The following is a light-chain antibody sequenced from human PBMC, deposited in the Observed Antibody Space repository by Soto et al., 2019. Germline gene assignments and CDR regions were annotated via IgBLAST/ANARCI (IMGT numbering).Light chain of an antibody. CDR3: IQTYSTPRT. Sequence: EIQMTQSPFSLSSYVGERATITCRASQNINKYLSWYQQKLGKAPKLLIYATSTLQSRVTSRCSGSGAGTDGTLTISTLQPEDGATDYCIQTYSTPRTFGQGTKVDIK. CDR1: QNINKY. V-gene: IGKV1-39*01. J-gene: IGKJ1*01. CDR2: ATS.